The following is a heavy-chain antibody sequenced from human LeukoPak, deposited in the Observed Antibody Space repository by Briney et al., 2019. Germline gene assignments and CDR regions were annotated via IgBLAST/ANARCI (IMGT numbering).Heavy chain of an antibody. V-gene: IGHV3-30*02. CDR2: IRYDGSNK. Sequence: PGGSLRLSCAASGFTFSSYGMHWVRQAPGKGLEWVAFIRYDGSNKYYADSVKGRFTISRDNSKNTLCLQMNSLRAEDTAVYYCAKDPRDGYKDLDYWGQGTLVTVSS. CDR1: GFTFSSYG. J-gene: IGHJ4*02. CDR3: AKDPRDGYKDLDY. D-gene: IGHD5-24*01.